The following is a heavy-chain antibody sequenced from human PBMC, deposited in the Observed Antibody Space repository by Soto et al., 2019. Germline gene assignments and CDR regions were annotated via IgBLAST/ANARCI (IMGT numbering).Heavy chain of an antibody. V-gene: IGHV3-21*01. CDR1: GFTFSSYS. Sequence: PGGSLRLASAASGFTFSSYSMNWVRQAPGKGLEWVSSISSSSSYIYYADSVKGRFTISRDNAKNSLYLQMNSLRAEDTAVYYCASYLGWSDYWGQGTLVTVSS. CDR3: ASYLGWSDY. J-gene: IGHJ4*02. D-gene: IGHD3-16*01. CDR2: ISSSSSYI.